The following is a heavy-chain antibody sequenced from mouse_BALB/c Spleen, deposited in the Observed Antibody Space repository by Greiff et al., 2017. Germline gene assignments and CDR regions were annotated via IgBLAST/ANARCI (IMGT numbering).Heavy chain of an antibody. J-gene: IGHJ3*01. CDR3: ARHKEIDSSGAFFAY. CDR1: GFTFSSYT. D-gene: IGHD3-2*01. CDR2: ISNGGGST. V-gene: IGHV5-12-2*01. Sequence: EVQVVESGGGLVQPGGSLKLSCAASGFTFSSYTMSWVRQTPEKRLEWVAYISNGGGSTYYPDTVKGRFTISRDNAKNTMYLQMSSLKSEDTAMYYCARHKEIDSSGAFFAYWGQGTLVTVSA.